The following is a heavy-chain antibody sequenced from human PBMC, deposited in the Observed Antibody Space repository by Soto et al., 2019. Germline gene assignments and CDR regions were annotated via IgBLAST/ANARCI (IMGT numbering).Heavy chain of an antibody. CDR1: GGSINSYR. D-gene: IGHD3-22*01. Sequence: QVQLQESGPGLVKPSETLSLTCTVSGGSINSYRWSWIRQPPGKGLEWIGYIYYSGSTNYNPSLRSRVTIPVDTSTNHLSRRLSSVTAADTAVYYCARLYYYDSSDTYYFDYWGQGTLVTVSS. CDR2: IYYSGST. J-gene: IGHJ4*02. V-gene: IGHV4-59*01. CDR3: ARLYYYDSSDTYYFDY.